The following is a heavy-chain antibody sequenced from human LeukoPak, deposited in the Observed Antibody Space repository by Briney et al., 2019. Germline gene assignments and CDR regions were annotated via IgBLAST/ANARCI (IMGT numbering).Heavy chain of an antibody. D-gene: IGHD6-19*01. V-gene: IGHV3-21*01. CDR2: ISGSSSYI. CDR3: ARAKQSSGLYFDY. Sequence: GGSLRLSCAASGFTFSSYSMNWVRQAPGKGLEWVSSISGSSSYIYYADSVKGRFTISRDNAKNSLYLQMNSLRAEDTAVYYRARAKQSSGLYFDYWGQGTLVTVSS. J-gene: IGHJ4*02. CDR1: GFTFSSYS.